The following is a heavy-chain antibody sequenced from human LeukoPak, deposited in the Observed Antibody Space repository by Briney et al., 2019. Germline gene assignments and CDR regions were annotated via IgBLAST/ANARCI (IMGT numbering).Heavy chain of an antibody. V-gene: IGHV3-23*01. D-gene: IGHD3-22*01. Sequence: GGPLRLSCAASGFTFSNYVMTWVRQAPGKGLEWVSAISNNGGRTFYADSVKGRFTISRDNSRNTLFLQMNSLRADDTAVYYCAKDSYDTSIWGQGTLVTVSS. J-gene: IGHJ4*02. CDR3: AKDSYDTSI. CDR2: ISNNGGRT. CDR1: GFTFSNYV.